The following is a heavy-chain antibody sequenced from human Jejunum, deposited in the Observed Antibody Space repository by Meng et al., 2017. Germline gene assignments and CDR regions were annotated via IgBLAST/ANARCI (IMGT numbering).Heavy chain of an antibody. CDR3: AREELASTMVDF. J-gene: IGHJ4*02. V-gene: IGHV4-61*01. D-gene: IGHD2-8*01. CDR1: GGSFSSGSSY. Sequence: SEPLSLTCTVSGGSFSSGSSYWSWVRQPPGKGLEWIGYIYNDGRTNYNPSVKSRFTIALDTSKNKFSLRLTSVTAADTAVYYCAREELASTMVDFWGQGTLVTVSS. CDR2: IYNDGRT.